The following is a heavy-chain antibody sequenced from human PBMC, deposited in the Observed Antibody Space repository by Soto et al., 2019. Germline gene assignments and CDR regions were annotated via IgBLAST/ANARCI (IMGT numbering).Heavy chain of an antibody. CDR2: IFESGAT. D-gene: IGHD1-7*01. CDR1: GGSISSSSW. Sequence: QVQLQESGPGLVKPSGTLSLTCAVSGGSISSSSWWTWVRQSPGMGLEWIGEIFESGATNYNPSLKSRLTMSVDKSKNQFSLNLSSLTAADTAVYFCTTSHAGELNNWGQGTLVTVSS. CDR3: TTSHAGELNN. V-gene: IGHV4-4*02. J-gene: IGHJ4*02.